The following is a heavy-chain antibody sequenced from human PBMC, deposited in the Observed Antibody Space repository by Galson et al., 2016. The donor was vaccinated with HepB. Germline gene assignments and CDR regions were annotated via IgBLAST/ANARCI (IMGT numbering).Heavy chain of an antibody. D-gene: IGHD2-21*02. CDR2: ISGSTGRT. Sequence: SLRLSCAASGFSFANYAMTWVRQAPGKGLEWVSSISGSTGRTYYADSVAGRFTISRDNPKNTLYLQMDSLRADDTAIYYCAKDWKSDSNCRGDCLNFWGQGTLVTVSS. J-gene: IGHJ4*02. CDR3: AKDWKSDSNCRGDCLNF. V-gene: IGHV3-23*01. CDR1: GFSFANYA.